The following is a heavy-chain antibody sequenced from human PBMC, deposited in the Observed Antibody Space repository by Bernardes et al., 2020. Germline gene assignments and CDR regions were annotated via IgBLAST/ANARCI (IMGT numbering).Heavy chain of an antibody. Sequence: GGSLRLSCAASGFTFSSYWMHWVRQAPGMGLVWVSRISGDGSSTNYADSVKGRFTISRDNAKNTLYLQMSSLRAEDTDVYYCSRELGGDRYFDNWGQGTLVTVSS. CDR3: SRELGGDRYFDN. CDR1: GFTFSSYW. D-gene: IGHD2-21*01. CDR2: ISGDGSST. J-gene: IGHJ4*02. V-gene: IGHV3-74*01.